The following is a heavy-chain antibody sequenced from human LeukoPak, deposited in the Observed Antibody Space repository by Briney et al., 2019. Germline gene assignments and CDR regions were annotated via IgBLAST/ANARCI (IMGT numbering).Heavy chain of an antibody. J-gene: IGHJ4*02. CDR1: GGSISSYY. Sequence: PLETLSLTCTVSGGSISSYYWSWIRQPPGKGLEWIGFIFYSGTTNYNPSLKSRVTISVDTSKNQFSLKLSSVTAADTPVYYCAGGGWNKYYYEGQGNVVTVSS. CDR3: AGGGWNKYYY. V-gene: IGHV4-59*01. CDR2: IFYSGTT. D-gene: IGHD2/OR15-2a*01.